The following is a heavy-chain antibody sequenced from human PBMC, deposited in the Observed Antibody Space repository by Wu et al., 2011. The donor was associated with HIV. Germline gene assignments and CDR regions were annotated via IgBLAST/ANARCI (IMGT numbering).Heavy chain of an antibody. Sequence: QVLLVQSGAEVKKPGSSVKVSCKASGDSLTKYAFSWVRQAPGQGLEWMGGIIPNSGTTNYARKFQGRFTVTADTSTTTVHMELRSLRSEDTAVYFCTRSGEAAAYYYYMNVWGKGPRSPSP. V-gene: IGHV1-69*14. CDR1: GDSLTKYA. D-gene: IGHD2-2*01. CDR2: IIPNSGTT. J-gene: IGHJ6*03. CDR3: TRSGEAAAYYYYMNV.